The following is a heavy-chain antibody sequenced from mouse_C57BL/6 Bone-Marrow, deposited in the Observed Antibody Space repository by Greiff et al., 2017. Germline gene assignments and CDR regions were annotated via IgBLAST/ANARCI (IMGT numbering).Heavy chain of an antibody. CDR1: GYSFTDYN. Sequence: VQLQQSGPELVKPGASVKISCKASGYSFTDYNMNWVKQSNGKSLEWIGVINPNYDTTSYNQKFKGKATLTVDQSSSTAYMQLNSLTSEDSAVYYCARVDYGSSYGYWYFDVWGTGTTVTVSS. D-gene: IGHD1-1*01. V-gene: IGHV1-39*01. J-gene: IGHJ1*03. CDR2: INPNYDTT. CDR3: ARVDYGSSYGYWYFDV.